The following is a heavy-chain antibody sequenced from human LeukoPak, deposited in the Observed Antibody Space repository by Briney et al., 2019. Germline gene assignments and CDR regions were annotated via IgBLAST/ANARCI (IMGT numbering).Heavy chain of an antibody. J-gene: IGHJ4*02. CDR3: ARHVWLQPFDY. D-gene: IGHD3-9*01. CDR2: NYYSEST. Sequence: SETLSLTCSVSGDSMNSYYWSWIRQSPGKALEWIGYNYYSESTNYNASLKRRVTISVDTSKNQLSLKLSSVTAADTAVYYCARHVWLQPFDYWGQGTLVTVSS. V-gene: IGHV4-59*08. CDR1: GDSMNSYY.